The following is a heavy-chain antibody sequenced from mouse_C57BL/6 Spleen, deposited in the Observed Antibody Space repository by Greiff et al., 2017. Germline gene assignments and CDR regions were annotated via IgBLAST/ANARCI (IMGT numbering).Heavy chain of an antibody. CDR2: ISYDGSN. V-gene: IGHV3-6*01. CDR1: GYSITSGYY. CDR3: ARVRLGYWYFDV. D-gene: IGHD4-1*01. Sequence: EVKLQESGPGLVKPSQSLSLTCSVTGYSITSGYYWNWIRQFPGNKLEWMGYISYDGSNNYNPSLKNRISITRDTSKNQFFLKLNSVTTEDTATYYCARVRLGYWYFDVWGTGTTVTVSS. J-gene: IGHJ1*03.